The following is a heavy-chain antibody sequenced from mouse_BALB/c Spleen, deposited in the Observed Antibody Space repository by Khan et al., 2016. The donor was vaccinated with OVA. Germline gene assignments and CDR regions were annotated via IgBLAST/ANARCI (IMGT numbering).Heavy chain of an antibody. D-gene: IGHD1-1*01. V-gene: IGHV5-6*01. Sequence: EVELVESGGDLVKPGGSLKLSCAASGFTFSTYAMSWVRQTPDKRLEWVATISTGGDYIYYPDSVKGRFTISRDNAKTTLYLQMSSLRSEDTAMYYCARHNYGPFAYWGQGTLVTVSA. J-gene: IGHJ3*01. CDR3: ARHNYGPFAY. CDR1: GFTFSTYA. CDR2: ISTGGDYI.